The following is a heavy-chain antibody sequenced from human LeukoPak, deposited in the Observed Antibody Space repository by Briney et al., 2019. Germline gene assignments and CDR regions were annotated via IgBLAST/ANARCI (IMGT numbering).Heavy chain of an antibody. J-gene: IGHJ6*02. CDR3: ATAAVAAKRIGYYYYGMDV. V-gene: IGHV3-33*01. CDR1: GFTFSSYG. Sequence: GGSLRLSCAASGFTFSSYGMHWVRQAPGKGLEWVAVIWYDGSNKYYADSVKGRFTISRDNSKNTLYLQMNSLRAEDTAVYYCATAAVAAKRIGYYYYGMDVWGQGTTVTVSS. D-gene: IGHD6-19*01. CDR2: IWYDGSNK.